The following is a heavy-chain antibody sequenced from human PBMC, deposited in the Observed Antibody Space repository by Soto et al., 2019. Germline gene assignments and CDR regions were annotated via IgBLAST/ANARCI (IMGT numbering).Heavy chain of an antibody. CDR2: ISGSGDST. J-gene: IGHJ4*02. D-gene: IGHD3-10*01. V-gene: IGHV3-23*01. CDR3: ANALYGGFTY. Sequence: EVRLLESGGGLVQPGGSLRLSCAASGFTFSVYAMSWVRQAPGKGLEWVSGISGSGDSTHYADSVKGRFTVSRDNSKSMLYLQTTSLRAEDTAIDYCANALYGGFTYWGQGTLVTVSS. CDR1: GFTFSVYA.